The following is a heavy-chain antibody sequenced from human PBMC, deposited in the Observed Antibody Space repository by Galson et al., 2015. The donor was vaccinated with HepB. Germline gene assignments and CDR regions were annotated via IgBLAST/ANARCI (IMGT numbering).Heavy chain of an antibody. Sequence: SLRLSCAASGFTFSSYGMHWVRQAPGKGLEWVAVISYDGSNKYYADSVKGRFTISRDNSKNTLYLQMNSLRAEDTAVYYCAALSDSSSSKPHDYWGQGPPVNGSS. J-gene: IGHJ4*02. V-gene: IGHV3-30*03. CDR3: AALSDSSSSKPHDY. CDR2: ISYDGSNK. D-gene: IGHD6-6*01. CDR1: GFTFSSYG.